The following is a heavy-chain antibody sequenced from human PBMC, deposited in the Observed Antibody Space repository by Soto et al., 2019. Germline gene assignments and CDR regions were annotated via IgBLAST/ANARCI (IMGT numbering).Heavy chain of an antibody. CDR2: IYYSGST. D-gene: IGHD3-10*01. CDR1: GGSISSGGYY. CDR3: AREGYGSGSYRVQY. J-gene: IGHJ4*02. V-gene: IGHV4-31*03. Sequence: QVQLQESGPGLVKPSQTLSLTCTVSGGSISSGGYYWSWIRQHPGKGLEWIGYIYYSGSTYYNPSLKSRVTISVDTSKSHFSLKLSSVTAADTAVYYCAREGYGSGSYRVQYWGQGTLVTVSS.